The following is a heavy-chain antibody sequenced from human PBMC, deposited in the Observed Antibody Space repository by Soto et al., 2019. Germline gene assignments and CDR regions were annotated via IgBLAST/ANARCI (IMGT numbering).Heavy chain of an antibody. CDR3: ARDAPPLAWFDP. CDR2: IYHSGST. V-gene: IGHV4-31*03. J-gene: IGHJ5*02. CDR1: GGSISSGGDY. Sequence: QVQLQESGPGLVKPSQTLSLTCTVSGGSISSGGDYWSWIRQHPGKGLEWIGYIYHSGSTNYNPSLQRRVTMSVHTSKHQFPLPLRSVTAAHTAVYYCARDAPPLAWFDPWGQGTLVTVSS.